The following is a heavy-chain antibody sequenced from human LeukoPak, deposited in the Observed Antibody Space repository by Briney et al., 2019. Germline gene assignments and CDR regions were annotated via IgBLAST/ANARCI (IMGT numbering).Heavy chain of an antibody. CDR1: GFTFSSYA. D-gene: IGHD6-13*01. V-gene: IGHV3-23*01. Sequence: GGSLRLSCAASGFTFSSYAMSWVRQAPGKGLEWVSAISGSGGSTYYADSVKGRFTISRDNSKNTLYLQMNSLRAEDTAVYYCARVFPRDGRAAAGTDYWGQGTLVTVSS. J-gene: IGHJ4*02. CDR3: ARVFPRDGRAAAGTDY. CDR2: ISGSGGST.